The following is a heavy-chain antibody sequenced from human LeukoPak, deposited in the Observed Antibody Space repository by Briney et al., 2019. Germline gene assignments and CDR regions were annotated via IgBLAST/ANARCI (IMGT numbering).Heavy chain of an antibody. Sequence: GESLKISCKGSGYRFSDYWIGWVRQMPGKGLEWMGIIYPGDSDIRYSPSLQGQVTISADKSISTAYLQWSSLKASDTAMYYCARQEKLISGSRRVDCWGQGTLVTVS. V-gene: IGHV5-51*01. CDR1: GYRFSDYW. J-gene: IGHJ4*02. CDR2: IYPGDSDI. D-gene: IGHD3-10*01. CDR3: ARQEKLISGSRRVDC.